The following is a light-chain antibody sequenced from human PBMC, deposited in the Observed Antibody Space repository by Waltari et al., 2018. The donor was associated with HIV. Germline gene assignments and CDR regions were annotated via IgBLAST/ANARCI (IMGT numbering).Light chain of an antibody. CDR2: RNS. Sequence: QSVLAQPRSVSGTPGQRVNISCSGSSSNVRNNSVFWYQQVQGVATKLLIDRNSLLPSGGPEGFTGAKSGASASRSISWLRTEEESEYYYAAWDDRLSGRLFGGGTKVTV. J-gene: IGLJ2*01. CDR3: AAWDDRLSGRL. CDR1: SSNVRNNS. V-gene: IGLV1-47*01.